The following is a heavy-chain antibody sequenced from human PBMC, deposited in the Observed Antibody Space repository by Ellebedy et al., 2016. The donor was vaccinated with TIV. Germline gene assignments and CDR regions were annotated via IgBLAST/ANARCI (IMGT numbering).Heavy chain of an antibody. CDR3: AVTRTKTAMDHFDY. Sequence: GESLKISXRTSGYRFTTYWIAWVRQMPGKGPEWMGIIYPGDSNTRYSPSFQGRVTISADKSVTTAYLQWSSLRASDTAMYYCAVTRTKTAMDHFDYWGQGTLVSVSS. D-gene: IGHD5-18*01. CDR2: IYPGDSNT. CDR1: GYRFTTYW. V-gene: IGHV5-51*01. J-gene: IGHJ4*02.